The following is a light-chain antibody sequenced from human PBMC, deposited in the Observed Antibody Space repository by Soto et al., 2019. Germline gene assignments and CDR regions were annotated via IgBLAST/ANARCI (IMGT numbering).Light chain of an antibody. CDR1: QSVSSSY. CDR2: GAS. Sequence: EIVLTQSPGTLSLSPGERATLSCRASQSVSSSYLAWYQQKPGQAPRLLIYGASSRATGIPDRFSGSGSGTDFTLTISRLEPEDFAVYYCQQYGSFWTFGQGTKVELK. V-gene: IGKV3-20*01. J-gene: IGKJ1*01. CDR3: QQYGSFWT.